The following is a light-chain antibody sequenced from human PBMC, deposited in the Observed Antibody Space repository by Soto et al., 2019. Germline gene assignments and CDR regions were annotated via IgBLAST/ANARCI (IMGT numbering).Light chain of an antibody. CDR3: QQYGSSPTWT. CDR2: GAS. V-gene: IGKV3-20*01. Sequence: IVLTQSPGTLSLSPGERATLSCRASQSVSSSYLAWYQQKPGQAPRLLIYGASSRATGIPDRFSGSGSGTDFTLTISRLEPEDFAVYYCQQYGSSPTWTFGQGTKVAIK. CDR1: QSVSSSY. J-gene: IGKJ1*01.